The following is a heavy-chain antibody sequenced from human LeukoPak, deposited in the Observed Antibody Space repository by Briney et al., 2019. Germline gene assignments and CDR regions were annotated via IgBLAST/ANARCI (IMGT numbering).Heavy chain of an antibody. D-gene: IGHD3-10*01. CDR1: GDSVSSNSAA. Sequence: SQTLSLTCAISGDSVSSNSAAWNWIRQSPSRGLEWLGRTCYRSSKWYFDYAVSVKSRTAINPHTSKNQFSLKLSSVTAADTAVYYCARQKRSWRDYWGQGTLVTVSS. CDR2: TCYRSSKWYF. V-gene: IGHV6-1*01. CDR3: ARQKRSWRDY. J-gene: IGHJ4*02.